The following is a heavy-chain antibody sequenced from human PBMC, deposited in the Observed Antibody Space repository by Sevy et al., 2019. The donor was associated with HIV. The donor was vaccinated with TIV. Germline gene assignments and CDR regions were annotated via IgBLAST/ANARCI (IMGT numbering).Heavy chain of an antibody. Sequence: GGSLRLSCAASGSTFSSYAMSWVRQAPGKGLEWVSSFTGSGTNTFYADSVKGRFTISRDNSKNTLYLQMNSLRAEDTAVYYCAKDSILVAGHFDYWGQGTLVTVSS. V-gene: IGHV3-23*01. CDR2: FTGSGTNT. J-gene: IGHJ4*02. CDR1: GSTFSSYA. CDR3: AKDSILVAGHFDY. D-gene: IGHD6-19*01.